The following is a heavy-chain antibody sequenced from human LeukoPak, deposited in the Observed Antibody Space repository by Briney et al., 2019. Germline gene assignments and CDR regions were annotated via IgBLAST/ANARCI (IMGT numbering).Heavy chain of an antibody. CDR2: IFYSGTT. Sequence: SETLSLTCSVSGGSISSYYGSWIRQPPGMGLEWIGYIFYSGTTNYNPSLKSRVTISVDTSKNQFSLRLTSVTAADTAVYYCARTIYCSGGSCYYFDYWGQGTLVTVSS. V-gene: IGHV4-59*01. CDR3: ARTIYCSGGSCYYFDY. CDR1: GGSISSYY. J-gene: IGHJ4*02. D-gene: IGHD2-15*01.